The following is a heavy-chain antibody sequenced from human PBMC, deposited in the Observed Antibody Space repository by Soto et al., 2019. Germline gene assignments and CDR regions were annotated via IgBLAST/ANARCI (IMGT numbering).Heavy chain of an antibody. CDR2: INSDGSTT. Sequence: EVQLVESGGGLVQPGGSLRLSCAASGFIFSDYWMHWVRRAPGKGLVWVARINSDGSTTSYADSVKDRFTISRDNAKNTLYLQMNSLRAEDTAVYLCARVRGHEWHFDHWGQGTPVTVSS. D-gene: IGHD3-3*01. J-gene: IGHJ4*02. CDR1: GFIFSDYW. V-gene: IGHV3-74*01. CDR3: ARVRGHEWHFDH.